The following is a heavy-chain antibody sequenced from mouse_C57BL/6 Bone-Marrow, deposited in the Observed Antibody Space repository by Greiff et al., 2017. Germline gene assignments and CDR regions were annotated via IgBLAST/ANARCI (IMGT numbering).Heavy chain of an antibody. CDR3: ARGIYYDYDDAFAY. J-gene: IGHJ3*01. Sequence: QVQLQQPGAELVMPGASVKLSCKASGYTFTSYWMHWVKQRPGQGLEWIGEIDPSDSYTNYNQKFKGKSTLTVDKSSSTAYMQLSSLTSEDSAVYYCARGIYYDYDDAFAYWGQGTLVTVSA. CDR1: GYTFTSYW. D-gene: IGHD2-4*01. CDR2: IDPSDSYT. V-gene: IGHV1-69*01.